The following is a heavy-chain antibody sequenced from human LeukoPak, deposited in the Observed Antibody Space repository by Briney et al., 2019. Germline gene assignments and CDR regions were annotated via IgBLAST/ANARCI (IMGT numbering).Heavy chain of an antibody. CDR2: IYHSGRT. CDR1: GYSISSGYY. Sequence: PSETLSLTCTVSGYSISSGYYWGWIRQPPGKGLEWIGSIYHSGRTFYNPSLKSRVTISVDTFKNQFSLQLDSVTPEDTAVYYCARGARDLEMATIDWGQGTLVTVSS. D-gene: IGHD5-24*01. CDR3: ARGARDLEMATID. V-gene: IGHV4-38-2*02. J-gene: IGHJ4*02.